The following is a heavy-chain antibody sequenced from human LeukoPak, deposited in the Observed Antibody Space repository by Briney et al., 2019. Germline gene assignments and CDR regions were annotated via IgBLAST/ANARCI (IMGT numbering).Heavy chain of an antibody. CDR1: GFTFSTYA. CDR2: ISGSGGNT. J-gene: IGHJ4*02. D-gene: IGHD6-13*01. CDR3: AKEVPLAGTIYPEK. V-gene: IGHV3-23*01. Sequence: GGSLRLSCAASGFTFSTYAMTWVRQAPGKGLEWVSAISGSGGNTYYTGSVKGRFTVSRDNSRSTLYLQMNSLRAEDTAVYYCAKEVPLAGTIYPEKWGQGTLVTVSS.